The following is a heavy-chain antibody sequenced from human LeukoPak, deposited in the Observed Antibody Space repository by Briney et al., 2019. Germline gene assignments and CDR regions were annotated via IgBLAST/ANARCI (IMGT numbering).Heavy chain of an antibody. D-gene: IGHD2-2*01. J-gene: IGHJ4*02. CDR2: IYYSGST. CDR1: GGSISSYY. V-gene: IGHV4-59*01. CDR3: ARDSYSTIVY. Sequence: PSETLSLTCTVSGGSISSYYWSWIRQPPGKGLEWIGYIYYSGSTNYNPSLKSRVTISVDTSKNQFSLKLSSAAAAGAAVYYWARDSYSTIVYWGQGTLVTVSS.